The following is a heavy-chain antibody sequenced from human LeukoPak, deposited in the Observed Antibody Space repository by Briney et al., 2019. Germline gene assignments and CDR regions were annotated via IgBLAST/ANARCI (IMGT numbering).Heavy chain of an antibody. V-gene: IGHV3-23*01. CDR3: AKGRLSGVVVAGYGMDV. CDR2: TSGSGGST. J-gene: IGHJ6*02. CDR1: GFTLSSYA. Sequence: GGSLRLSCAASGFTLSSYAMSWVRQAPGKGLEWVSATSGSGGSTYYADSVKGRFTISRDNSKNTLYLQTNSLRAEDTAVYYCAKGRLSGVVVAGYGMDVWGQGTTITVSS. D-gene: IGHD6-19*01.